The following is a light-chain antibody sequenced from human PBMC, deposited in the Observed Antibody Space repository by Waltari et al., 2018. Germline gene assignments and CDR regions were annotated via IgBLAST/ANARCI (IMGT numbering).Light chain of an antibody. CDR3: SSYTTSGLYV. J-gene: IGLJ1*01. Sequence: QSALPQPASLSGSPGQSITISCTGTRSDVGYYNYVSWYQHYPGKAPKLIIYDVTNRPSGVSSRFSGSKSGNTASLTISGLQAEDETDYYCSSYTTSGLYVFGSGTQVTVL. CDR1: RSDVGYYNY. V-gene: IGLV2-14*03. CDR2: DVT.